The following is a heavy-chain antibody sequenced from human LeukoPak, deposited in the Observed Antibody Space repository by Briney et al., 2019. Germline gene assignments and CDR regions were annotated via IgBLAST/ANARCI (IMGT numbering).Heavy chain of an antibody. D-gene: IGHD5-24*01. CDR2: ISSSGSTI. Sequence: PGGSLRLSCAASGFTFSDYYMSWIRQAPGKGLEWVSYISSSGSTIYYADSVKGRFTISRDNAKNSLYLQMNSLRAEDTAVYYCARDRRDVGSDAFDIWGQGTMVTVSS. V-gene: IGHV3-11*01. J-gene: IGHJ3*02. CDR3: ARDRRDVGSDAFDI. CDR1: GFTFSDYY.